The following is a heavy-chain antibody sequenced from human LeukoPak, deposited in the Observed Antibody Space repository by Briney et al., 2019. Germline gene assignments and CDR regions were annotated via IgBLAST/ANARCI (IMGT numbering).Heavy chain of an antibody. D-gene: IGHD7-27*01. J-gene: IGHJ5*02. Sequence: SETLSLTCTVSGGSISSHYWSWIRQPPGKGLEWIGYIYYSGSTNYNPSLKSRVTISVDTSKNQFSLKLSSVTAADTAVYYCARDVGRFDPWGQETLVTVSS. CDR3: ARDVGRFDP. CDR2: IYYSGST. V-gene: IGHV4-59*11. CDR1: GGSISSHY.